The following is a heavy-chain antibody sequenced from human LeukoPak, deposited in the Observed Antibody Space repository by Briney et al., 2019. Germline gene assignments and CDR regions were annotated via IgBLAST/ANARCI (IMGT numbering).Heavy chain of an antibody. Sequence: PSQTLSLTCTVSGGSISSGDYYWSWIRQPPGKGLEWIGYIYYSGSTYYNPSLKSRVTISVDTSKNQFSLKLSSVTAADTAVYYCVRLTPDRHSSSWYFDYWGQGTLVTVSS. CDR1: GGSISSGDYY. D-gene: IGHD6-13*01. CDR3: VRLTPDRHSSSWYFDY. V-gene: IGHV4-30-4*01. J-gene: IGHJ4*02. CDR2: IYYSGST.